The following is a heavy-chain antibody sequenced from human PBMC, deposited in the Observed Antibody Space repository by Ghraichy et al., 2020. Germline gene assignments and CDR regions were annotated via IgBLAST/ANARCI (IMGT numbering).Heavy chain of an antibody. D-gene: IGHD2-2*01. CDR1: GFTFSTYA. CDR3: AKDRGIAVVPTDH. Sequence: GGSLRLSCAASGFTFSTYAMNWVRQAPGKGLEWVSGISATGGRTYYADSVRGRFIVSRNNSNNTLYLQMNSLRAEDTAVYYCAKDRGIAVVPTDHWGQATLVTVSS. CDR2: ISATGGRT. V-gene: IGHV3-23*01. J-gene: IGHJ4*02.